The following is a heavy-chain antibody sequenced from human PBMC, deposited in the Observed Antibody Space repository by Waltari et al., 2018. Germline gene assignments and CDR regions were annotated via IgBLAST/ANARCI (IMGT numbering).Heavy chain of an antibody. CDR3: AKDHGIVVVTSADY. CDR2: ISGSGGST. D-gene: IGHD2-21*02. Sequence: EVQLLESGGGLVQPGGPLRLSCAASGFTFSSYAMSWVRQAPGKGLEWVSAISGSGGSTYYADSVKGRFTISRDNSKNTLYLQMNSLRAEDTAVYYCAKDHGIVVVTSADYWGQGTLVTVS. J-gene: IGHJ4*02. CDR1: GFTFSSYA. V-gene: IGHV3-23*01.